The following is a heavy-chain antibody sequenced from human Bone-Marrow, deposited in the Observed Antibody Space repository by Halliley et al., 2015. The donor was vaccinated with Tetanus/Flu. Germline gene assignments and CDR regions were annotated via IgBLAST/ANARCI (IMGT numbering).Heavy chain of an antibody. Sequence: WMGWISTYNGDTNNAQKIQDRVTMTTDTSTNTAYLELGSLKSDDTAIYYCARGRIGSGFFDYWGQGTLVTVSS. D-gene: IGHD3-22*01. CDR2: ISTYNGDT. J-gene: IGHJ4*02. CDR3: ARGRIGSGFFDY. V-gene: IGHV1-18*01.